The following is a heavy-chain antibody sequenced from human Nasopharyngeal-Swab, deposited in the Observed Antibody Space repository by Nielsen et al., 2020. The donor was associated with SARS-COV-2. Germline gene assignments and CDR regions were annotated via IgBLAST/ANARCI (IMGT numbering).Heavy chain of an antibody. V-gene: IGHV3-30*18. D-gene: IGHD6-13*01. Sequence: SLKISCAASGFTFSSYGMHWVRQAPGKGLEWVAVISYDGSNKYYADSVKGRFTISRDNSKNTLYLQMNSLRAEDTAVYYCAKDSYSSTYYGMDVWGQGTTVTVSS. CDR1: GFTFSSYG. CDR2: ISYDGSNK. J-gene: IGHJ6*02. CDR3: AKDSYSSTYYGMDV.